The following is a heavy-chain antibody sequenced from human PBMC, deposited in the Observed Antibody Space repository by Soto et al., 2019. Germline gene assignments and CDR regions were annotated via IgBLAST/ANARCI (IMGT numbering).Heavy chain of an antibody. J-gene: IGHJ3*02. CDR3: AKDWRETYVTEAFDI. D-gene: IGHD3-10*02. CDR2: MSYHGSGR. V-gene: IGHV3-30*18. CDR1: GFSFTTYG. Sequence: PGGSLRLSCAASGFSFTTYGMHWVRQAQGKGLEWVAVMSYHGSGRYYADSVRGRFTISRDDSKNTLYLQMNSLRAADTAVYYCAKDWRETYVTEAFDIWGRGTLVTVSS.